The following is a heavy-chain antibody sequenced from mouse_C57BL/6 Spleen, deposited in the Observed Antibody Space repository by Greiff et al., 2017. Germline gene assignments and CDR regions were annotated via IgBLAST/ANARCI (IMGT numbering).Heavy chain of an antibody. Sequence: EVKLVESGPGMVKPSQSLSLTCTVTGYSITSGYDWHWLRHFPGNKLEWMGYISYSGSTNYNPSLKSRISITHDTSKNHFFLKLNSVTTEDTATYYCARDQDGYPAWFAYWGQGTLVTVSA. D-gene: IGHD2-3*01. CDR2: ISYSGST. CDR1: GYSITSGYD. V-gene: IGHV3-1*01. CDR3: ARDQDGYPAWFAY. J-gene: IGHJ3*01.